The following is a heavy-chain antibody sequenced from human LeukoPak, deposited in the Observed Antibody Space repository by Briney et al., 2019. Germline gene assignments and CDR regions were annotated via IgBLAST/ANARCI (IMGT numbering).Heavy chain of an antibody. CDR3: AREDDSWGPNNLDL. V-gene: IGHV3-53*01. Sequence: GGSLRLSCAASGFTVSSNYMSWVRQAPGKGLEWVSLIYSGDFTYYADSVKGRLTISRDNSKNTLYLQMNSLRAEDTAVYYCAREDDSWGPNNLDLWGQGTMVTVSS. D-gene: IGHD7-27*01. CDR2: IYSGDFT. J-gene: IGHJ3*01. CDR1: GFTVSSNY.